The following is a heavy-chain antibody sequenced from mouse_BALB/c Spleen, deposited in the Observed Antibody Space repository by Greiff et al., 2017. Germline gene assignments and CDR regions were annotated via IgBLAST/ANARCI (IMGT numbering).Heavy chain of an antibody. CDR2: IRLKSNNYAT. CDR1: GFTFSNYW. D-gene: IGHD2-4*01. J-gene: IGHJ4*01. Sequence: EVKVEESGGGLVQPGGSMKLSCVASGFTFSNYWMNWVRPSPEKGLEWVAEIRLKSNNYATHYAESVKGRFTISRDDSKSSVYLQMNNLRAEDTGIYYCTRSMITTALRAMDYWGQGTSVTGSA. V-gene: IGHV6-6*02. CDR3: TRSMITTALRAMDY.